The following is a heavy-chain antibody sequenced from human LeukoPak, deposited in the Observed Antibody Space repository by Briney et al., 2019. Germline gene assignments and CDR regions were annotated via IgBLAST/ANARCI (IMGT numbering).Heavy chain of an antibody. J-gene: IGHJ4*02. D-gene: IGHD2-15*01. CDR3: AKADIVVVVAAIVDY. CDR1: GFTFSSYA. CDR2: ISGSGGST. Sequence: PGGSLRLSCAASGFTFSSYAVSWVRQAPGKGLEWVSAISGSGGSTYYADSVKGRFTISRDNSKNTLYLQMNSLRAEDTAVYYCAKADIVVVVAAIVDYWGQGTLVTVSS. V-gene: IGHV3-23*01.